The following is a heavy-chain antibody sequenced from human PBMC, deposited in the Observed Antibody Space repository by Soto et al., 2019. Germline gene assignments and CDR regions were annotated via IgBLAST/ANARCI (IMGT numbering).Heavy chain of an antibody. V-gene: IGHV3-74*01. CDR2: IRYDGNGA. J-gene: IGHJ6*02. CDR1: GFTFSAYW. CDR3: TRVGATDMDV. D-gene: IGHD1-26*01. Sequence: EVQLVESGGGLVQPGGSLRLSCAASGFTFSAYWMHWVRQAPGKGLVWVSRIRYDGNGANYADSVQGRFTISRDNAKNMMYLQMSSLRPDDTAVYDCTRVGATDMDVWGQGTTVTVSS.